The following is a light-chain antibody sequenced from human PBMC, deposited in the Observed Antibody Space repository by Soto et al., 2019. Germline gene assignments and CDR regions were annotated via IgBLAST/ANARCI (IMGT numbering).Light chain of an antibody. Sequence: QSVLTQPASVSGSPGQSITISCTGTSSDVGSHNLVSWYQQHPGQAPKLMIYEVSKRPLGVSARFSASKSGNTASLTISGLQAEDEADYYCCSYGGSRAVFGGGPRLT. V-gene: IGLV2-23*02. J-gene: IGLJ7*01. CDR1: SSDVGSHNL. CDR2: EVS. CDR3: CSYGGSRAV.